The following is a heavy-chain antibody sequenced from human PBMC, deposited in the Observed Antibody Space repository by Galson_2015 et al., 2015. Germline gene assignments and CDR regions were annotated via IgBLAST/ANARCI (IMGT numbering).Heavy chain of an antibody. J-gene: IGHJ4*02. CDR2: ISGSGGST. CDR3: ANFYDSSGYYGRGTQYYFDY. V-gene: IGHV3-23*01. CDR1: GFTFSSYA. Sequence: SLRLSCAASGFTFSSYAMSWVRQAPGKGLEWVSAISGSGGSTYYADSVKGRFTISRDNSKNTLCLQMNSLRAEDTAVYYCANFYDSSGYYGRGTQYYFDYWGQGTLVTVSS. D-gene: IGHD3-22*01.